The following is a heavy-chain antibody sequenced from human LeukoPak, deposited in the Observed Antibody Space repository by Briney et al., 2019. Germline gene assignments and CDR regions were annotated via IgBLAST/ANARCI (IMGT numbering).Heavy chain of an antibody. CDR1: GGSISSYY. J-gene: IGHJ3*02. Sequence: SETLSLTCTVSGGSISSYYWSWIRQPPGKGLEWIGYIYYSGSTNYNPSLKSRVTISVDTSKNQFSLKLSSVTAADTAVYYCARVQEYCSSTSCFPLGAFDIWGQGTMVTVSS. CDR3: ARVQEYCSSTSCFPLGAFDI. V-gene: IGHV4-59*01. CDR2: IYYSGST. D-gene: IGHD2-2*01.